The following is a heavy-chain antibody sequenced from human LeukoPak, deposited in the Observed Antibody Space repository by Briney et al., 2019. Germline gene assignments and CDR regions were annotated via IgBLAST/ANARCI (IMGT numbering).Heavy chain of an antibody. D-gene: IGHD1-26*01. Sequence: SETLSLTCTVSGGSISSYYWSWIRQPPGKGLEWIGYIYYSGSTNYNPSLKSRVTISVDTSKNQFSLKLSSVTAADTAVYYCARGARGSYSYWGQETLVTVSS. CDR1: GGSISSYY. CDR2: IYYSGST. J-gene: IGHJ4*02. CDR3: ARGARGSYSY. V-gene: IGHV4-59*08.